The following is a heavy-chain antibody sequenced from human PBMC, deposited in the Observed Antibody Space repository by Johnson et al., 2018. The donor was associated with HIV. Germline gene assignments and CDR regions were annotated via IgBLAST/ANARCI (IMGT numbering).Heavy chain of an antibody. J-gene: IGHJ3*02. CDR1: GFTFSSYW. CDR3: AREGYYGSGSYNAFDI. CDR2: ITSDGSST. V-gene: IGHV3-74*01. D-gene: IGHD3-10*01. Sequence: VQLVESGGGLVQPGGSLRLSCAASGFTFSSYWMHWVRQAPGKGLVWVSRITSDGSSTSYADSVKGRFTISRDNAKNTLYLQMNSLRAEDTAVYYCAREGYYGSGSYNAFDIWGQGTMVTVSS.